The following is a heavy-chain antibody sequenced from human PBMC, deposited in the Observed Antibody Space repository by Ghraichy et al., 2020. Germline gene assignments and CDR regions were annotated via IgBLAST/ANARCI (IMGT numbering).Heavy chain of an antibody. V-gene: IGHV3-33*01. CDR2: IWYDGSNK. CDR3: ARDLHQYCTNGVCYSSYYGMDV. Sequence: GESLNISCAASGFTFSSYGMHWVRQAPGKGLEWVAVIWYDGSNKYYADSVKGRFTISRDNSKNTLYLQMNSLRAEDTAVYYCARDLHQYCTNGVCYSSYYGMDVWGQGTTVTVSS. D-gene: IGHD2-8*01. CDR1: GFTFSSYG. J-gene: IGHJ6*02.